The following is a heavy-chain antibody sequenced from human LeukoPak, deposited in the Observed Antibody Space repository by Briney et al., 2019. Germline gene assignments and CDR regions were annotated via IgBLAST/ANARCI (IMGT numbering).Heavy chain of an antibody. Sequence: ASVKVSCKASGYTFTGYYMHWVRQAPGQGLEWMGWINPNSGGTNYAQKFQGRVTMTRDTSISTAYMELSRLRSDDTAVYYCARVFYIGTGAYYDILTGYYNYGMDVWGQGTRSPSP. D-gene: IGHD3-9*01. J-gene: IGHJ6*02. V-gene: IGHV1-2*02. CDR2: INPNSGGT. CDR3: ARVFYIGTGAYYDILTGYYNYGMDV. CDR1: GYTFTGYY.